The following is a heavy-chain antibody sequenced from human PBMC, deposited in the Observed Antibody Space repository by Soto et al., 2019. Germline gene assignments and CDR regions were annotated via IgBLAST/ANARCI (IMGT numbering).Heavy chain of an antibody. J-gene: IGHJ5*02. CDR1: GDTFTNFG. D-gene: IGHD3-10*01. CDR2: IATYNSNK. CDR3: ARVLRGVVNWFDP. V-gene: IGHV1-18*01. Sequence: ASVKVSCKTSGDTFTNFGLSWVRQAPGQGLEWMGWIATYNSNKNYAQKFQGRLTLTADTSTSTGYMELKSLEYDDTAVYYCARVLRGVVNWFDPWGQGTLVTVSS.